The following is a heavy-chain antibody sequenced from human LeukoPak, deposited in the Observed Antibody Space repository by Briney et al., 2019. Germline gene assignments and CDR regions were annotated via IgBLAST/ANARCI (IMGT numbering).Heavy chain of an antibody. J-gene: IGHJ6*03. CDR3: ARCGIAAAGTSYYYYYMDV. CDR1: GGSISSYY. CDR2: INHSGST. Sequence: SETLSLTCTVSGGSISSYYWSWIRQPPGKGLEWIGEINHSGSTNYNPSLKSRVTISVDTSKNQFSLKLSSVTAADTAVYYCARCGIAAAGTSYYYYYMDVWGKGTTVTVSS. D-gene: IGHD6-13*01. V-gene: IGHV4-34*01.